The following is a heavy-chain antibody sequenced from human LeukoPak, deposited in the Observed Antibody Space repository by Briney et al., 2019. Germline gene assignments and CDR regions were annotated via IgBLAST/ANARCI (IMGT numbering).Heavy chain of an antibody. CDR2: TYYRSKWYN. Sequence: SQTLSLTCAISGDSVSSNSAAWNWIRQSPSRGLEWLGRTYYRSKWYNDYAVSVKSRITINPDTSKNQFSLQLNSVTPEDTAVYYCAREAETVGYQLLFSWFDPWGQGTLVTVSS. V-gene: IGHV6-1*01. J-gene: IGHJ5*02. CDR1: GDSVSSNSAA. D-gene: IGHD2-2*01. CDR3: AREAETVGYQLLFSWFDP.